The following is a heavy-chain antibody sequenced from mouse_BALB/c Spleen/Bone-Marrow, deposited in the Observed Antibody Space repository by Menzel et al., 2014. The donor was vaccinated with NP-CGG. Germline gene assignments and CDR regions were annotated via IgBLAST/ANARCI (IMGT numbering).Heavy chain of an antibody. J-gene: IGHJ2*01. CDR2: INPGSGAT. Sequence: VQLQQSGAELVRPGTSVKVSCKASGYAFTNYLIEWVKQRPGQGLEWIGVINPGSGATNYNVNFKGKATLTADKSSSTPYMQLSSLTSDDSAVYFCARRLTGTLYFDYWGQGATLTVSS. CDR3: ARRLTGTLYFDY. CDR1: GYAFTNYL. V-gene: IGHV1-54*03. D-gene: IGHD4-1*01.